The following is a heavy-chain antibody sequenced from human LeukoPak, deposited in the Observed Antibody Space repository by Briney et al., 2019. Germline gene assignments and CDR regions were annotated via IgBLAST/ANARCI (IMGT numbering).Heavy chain of an antibody. CDR1: GDSVSSNSVT. J-gene: IGHJ5*02. Sequence: SQTLSLTCAISGDSVSSNSVTWNWIRQSPSRGLEWLGRTYYRSTWYNDYAVSVRGRITVNPDTSKNQFSLHLNSVTPEDTAVYYCARRLTQYDCFDPWGQGILVIVSS. CDR3: ARRLTQYDCFDP. V-gene: IGHV6-1*01. D-gene: IGHD2-2*01. CDR2: TYYRSTWYN.